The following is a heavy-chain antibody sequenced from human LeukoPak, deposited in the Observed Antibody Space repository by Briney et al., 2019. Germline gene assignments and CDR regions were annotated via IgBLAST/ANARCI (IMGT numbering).Heavy chain of an antibody. CDR3: ARGGYSYGSYYYYMDV. D-gene: IGHD5-18*01. V-gene: IGHV4-34*01. CDR2: INHSGST. Sequence: SETLSLTCAVYGGSFSGYYWSWIRQPPGKGLEWIGEINHSGSTNYNPSLKSRVTISVDTSKNQFSLKLSSVTAADTAVYYCARGGYSYGSYYYYMDVWGKGTTVTVSS. CDR1: GGSFSGYY. J-gene: IGHJ6*03.